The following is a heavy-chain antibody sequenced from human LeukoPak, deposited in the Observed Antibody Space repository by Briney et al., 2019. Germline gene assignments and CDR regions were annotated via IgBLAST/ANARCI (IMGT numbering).Heavy chain of an antibody. CDR1: GFTFSNAW. Sequence: PGGSLRLSCAASGFTFSNAWMSWVRQAPGKGLEWVGRIKSKTDGGTTDYAAPVKGRFTISRDDSKNTLYLQMNSLKTEDTAVYYCARVGATEYYYYHYMDVWGKGTTVTVSS. D-gene: IGHD1-26*01. CDR2: IKSKTDGGTT. CDR3: ARVGATEYYYYHYMDV. J-gene: IGHJ6*03. V-gene: IGHV3-15*01.